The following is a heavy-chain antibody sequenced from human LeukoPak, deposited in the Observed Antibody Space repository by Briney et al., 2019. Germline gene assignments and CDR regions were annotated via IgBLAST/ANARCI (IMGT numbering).Heavy chain of an antibody. CDR3: AREIVGAYYFDY. D-gene: IGHD1-26*01. CDR1: GGTFSSYA. J-gene: IGHJ4*02. CDR2: IIPIFGTA. V-gene: IGHV1-69*05. Sequence: SVKVSCKASGGTFSSYATSWVRQAPGQGLEWMGGIIPIFGTANYAQKFQGRVTITTDESTSTAYMELSSLRSEDTAVYYCAREIVGAYYFDYWGQGTLVTVSS.